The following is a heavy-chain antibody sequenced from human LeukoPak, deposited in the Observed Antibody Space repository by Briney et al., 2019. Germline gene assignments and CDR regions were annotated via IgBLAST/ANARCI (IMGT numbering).Heavy chain of an antibody. V-gene: IGHV3-48*02. CDR3: GRDRYGDYLVDC. CDR2: ISGTGTNI. D-gene: IGHD4-17*01. CDR1: GFTFTSHS. Sequence: GGSLRLSCVASGFTFTSHSPNWVRQAPGKGLEWVAYISGTGTNIYYADSVKGRFTISRDNAMNSVYLQMDSLRDEDTAVYYCGRDRYGDYLVDCWGQGTLVTVSS. J-gene: IGHJ4*02.